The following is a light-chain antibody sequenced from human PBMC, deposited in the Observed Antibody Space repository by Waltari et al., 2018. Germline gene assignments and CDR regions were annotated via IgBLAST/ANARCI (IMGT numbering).Light chain of an antibody. CDR1: QSLSSTY. V-gene: IGKV3-20*01. CDR2: GAS. Sequence: VLTQSPGTLSLSPGERATLSCRASQSLSSTYLAWYQQKPGQAPRLLIYGASSRATGIPNRFSGSGSETDFTLTISRLEPEDFAVNYCQQYATSLLCVGGGTNVETK. CDR3: QQYATSLLC. J-gene: IGKJ4*01.